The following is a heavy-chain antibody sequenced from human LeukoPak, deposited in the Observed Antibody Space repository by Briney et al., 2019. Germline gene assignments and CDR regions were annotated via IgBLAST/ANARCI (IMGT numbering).Heavy chain of an antibody. CDR2: IDPDGSSA. CDR3: ARFKVTVTSIP. Sequence: GGSLRLSCAASGFTFSDYWMHWVRQAPGKGLVWVSRIDPDGSSASYADSVKGRFTISRDNAKNTLYLQMNSLRAEDTAVYYCARFKVTVTSIPWGQGTLVTVSS. D-gene: IGHD4-11*01. J-gene: IGHJ5*02. V-gene: IGHV3-74*01. CDR1: GFTFSDYW.